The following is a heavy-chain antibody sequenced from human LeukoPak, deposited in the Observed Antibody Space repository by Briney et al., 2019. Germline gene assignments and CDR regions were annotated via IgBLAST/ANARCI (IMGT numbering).Heavy chain of an antibody. Sequence: SETLSLTCAVYGGSLSGYYWSWIRQPPGKGLEWIGEINHSGSTNYNPSLKSRVTISVDTSKNQFSLKLSSVTAADTAVYYCARGVPRLNYYYYGMDVWGQGTTVTVSS. CDR3: ARGVPRLNYYYYGMDV. V-gene: IGHV4-34*01. CDR2: INHSGST. D-gene: IGHD1-1*01. CDR1: GGSLSGYY. J-gene: IGHJ6*02.